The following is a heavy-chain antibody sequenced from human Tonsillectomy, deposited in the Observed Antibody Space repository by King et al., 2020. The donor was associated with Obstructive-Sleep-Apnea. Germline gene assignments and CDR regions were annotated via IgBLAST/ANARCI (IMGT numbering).Heavy chain of an antibody. D-gene: IGHD3-10*01. V-gene: IGHV3-13*01. CDR2: IGTAGDT. Sequence: QLVQSGGGLVQPGGSLRLSCAASGFTFSSYDMHWVLQATGKGLEWVSAIGTAGDTYYPGSVKRRFTNSRENAKNSLSLQMNSLRAGDTVVYYCARGSYGSGSYAYFHYGMDVWGQGTTVTVSS. J-gene: IGHJ6*02. CDR1: GFTFSSYD. CDR3: ARGSYGSGSYAYFHYGMDV.